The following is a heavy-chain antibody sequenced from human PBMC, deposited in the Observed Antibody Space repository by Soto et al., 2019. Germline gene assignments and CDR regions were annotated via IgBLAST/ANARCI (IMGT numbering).Heavy chain of an antibody. D-gene: IGHD6-19*01. CDR2: ISSSSSYI. J-gene: IGHJ3*02. Sequence: GGSLRLFCAASGFTFSSYSMNWVRQAPGKGLEWVSSISSSSSYIYYADSVKGRFTISRDNAKNSLYLQMNSLRAEDTAVYYCARDDRGRYSSGPGAFDIWGQGTMVTVSS. V-gene: IGHV3-21*01. CDR1: GFTFSSYS. CDR3: ARDDRGRYSSGPGAFDI.